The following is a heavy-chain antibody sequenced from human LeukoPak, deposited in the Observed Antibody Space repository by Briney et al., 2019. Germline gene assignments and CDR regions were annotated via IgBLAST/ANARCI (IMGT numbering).Heavy chain of an antibody. CDR1: GGSISSYY. D-gene: IGHD2-15*01. CDR2: IYYSGST. Sequence: SEALSLTCTVSGGSISSYYWSWIRQPPGKGLEWIGYIYYSGSTNYNPSLKSRVTISVDTSKNQFSRKLSSVTAADTAVYYCARDSPDCSGGSCYPYYYYYYMDVWGKGTTVTVSS. V-gene: IGHV4-59*01. J-gene: IGHJ6*03. CDR3: ARDSPDCSGGSCYPYYYYYYMDV.